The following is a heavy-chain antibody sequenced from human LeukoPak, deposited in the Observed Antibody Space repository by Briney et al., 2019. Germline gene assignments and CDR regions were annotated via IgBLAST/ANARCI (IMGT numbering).Heavy chain of an antibody. Sequence: GASVKVSCKDSGYTFTSYDINWVRQATGQGLEWMGWMNPNSGNTGYAQKLQGSVTMTRNTSISTAYMELSSLRSEDTAVYYCARGNSGSHDYWGQGTLVTVSS. CDR2: MNPNSGNT. D-gene: IGHD1-26*01. CDR1: GYTFTSYD. V-gene: IGHV1-8*01. CDR3: ARGNSGSHDY. J-gene: IGHJ4*02.